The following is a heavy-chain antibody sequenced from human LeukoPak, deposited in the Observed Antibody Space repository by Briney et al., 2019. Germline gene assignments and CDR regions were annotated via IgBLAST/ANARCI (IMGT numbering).Heavy chain of an antibody. CDR1: GFTFISYT. D-gene: IGHD4-17*01. Sequence: GGSLRLSCAASGFTFISYTMNWARQAPGKGLEWVSSISSSSTYIYYADSLKGRFTISRDNAKNSLYLQMNSLRAEDTAVYYCARDLYGDYSFDYWGQGTLVTASS. J-gene: IGHJ4*02. CDR2: ISSSSTYI. V-gene: IGHV3-21*01. CDR3: ARDLYGDYSFDY.